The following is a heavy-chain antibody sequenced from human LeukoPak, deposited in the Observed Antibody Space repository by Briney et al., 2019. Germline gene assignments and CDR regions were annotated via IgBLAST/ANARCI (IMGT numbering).Heavy chain of an antibody. D-gene: IGHD5-18*01. CDR3: ARARSSYGYGDAFGI. CDR2: ISYDGSSK. V-gene: IGHV3-30*04. CDR1: GFTFSSYA. Sequence: PGGSLRLCCAASGFTFSSYAMLWVRQAPGKGLEWVAVISYDGSSKYYADSVKGRFTISRDNSKNTLYLQMNSLRAEDTAVYYCARARSSYGYGDAFGIWGQGTMVTVSS. J-gene: IGHJ3*02.